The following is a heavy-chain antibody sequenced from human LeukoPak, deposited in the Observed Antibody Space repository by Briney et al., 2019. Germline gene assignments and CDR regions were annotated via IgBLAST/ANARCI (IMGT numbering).Heavy chain of an antibody. CDR3: ASFSSSWYGGEYYFDY. D-gene: IGHD6-13*01. J-gene: IGHJ4*02. CDR2: IYTSGST. Sequence: SETLSLTCTVSGGSISSYYWSWIRQPAGKGLEWIGRIYTSGSTNYNPSLKSRVTMSVDTSKNQFSLKLSSVTAADTAVYYCASFSSSWYGGEYYFDYWGQGTLVTVSP. V-gene: IGHV4-4*07. CDR1: GGSISSYY.